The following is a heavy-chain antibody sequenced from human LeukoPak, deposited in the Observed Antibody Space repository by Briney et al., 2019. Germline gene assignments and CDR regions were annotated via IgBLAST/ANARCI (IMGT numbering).Heavy chain of an antibody. J-gene: IGHJ4*02. Sequence: PGRSLRLSCAASGFTFSSYAMLWVRQAPGKGLEWVAVISYDGSNKYYADSVKGRFTISRDNSKNTLYLQMNSLRAEDTAVYYCARADIAAAGTPRTYFDYWGQGTLVTVSS. D-gene: IGHD6-13*01. CDR1: GFTFSSYA. CDR3: ARADIAAAGTPRTYFDY. V-gene: IGHV3-30-3*01. CDR2: ISYDGSNK.